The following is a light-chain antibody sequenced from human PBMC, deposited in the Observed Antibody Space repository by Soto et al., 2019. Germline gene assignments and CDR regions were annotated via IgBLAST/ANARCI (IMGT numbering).Light chain of an antibody. CDR2: VNSDGSH. CDR3: QTWGTGIRV. Sequence: QSVLTQSPSASASLGASVKLTCTLSSGHSTYAIAWHQQQPEKGPQFLMKVNSDGSHTKGDGIPDRFSGSSSGAERYLTISSLQSEDEADYYCQTWGTGIRVFGGGTKLTVL. V-gene: IGLV4-69*01. CDR1: SGHSTYA. J-gene: IGLJ3*02.